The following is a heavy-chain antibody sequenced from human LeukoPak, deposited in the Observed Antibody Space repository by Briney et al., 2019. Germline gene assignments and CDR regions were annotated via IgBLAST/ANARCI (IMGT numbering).Heavy chain of an antibody. Sequence: EASVKVSCKASGYTFTSYDINWVRQATGQGLEWMGWMDPNSGNTGYAQKFQGRVTMTRNTSISTAYMELSSLRSEDTAVYYCARGGIAARPSYGMDVWGQGTTVTVSS. V-gene: IGHV1-8*01. CDR2: MDPNSGNT. D-gene: IGHD6-6*01. CDR1: GYTFTSYD. CDR3: ARGGIAARPSYGMDV. J-gene: IGHJ6*02.